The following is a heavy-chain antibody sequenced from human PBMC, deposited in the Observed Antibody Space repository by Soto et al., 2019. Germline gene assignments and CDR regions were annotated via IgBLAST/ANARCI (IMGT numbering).Heavy chain of an antibody. CDR3: ARVARGYGIWDI. CDR1: GYSFTSCG. D-gene: IGHD5-12*01. V-gene: IGHV1-18*01. J-gene: IGHJ3*02. Sequence: ASVKVSCKASGYSFTSCGITWVRQAPGQGLEWIGWISVYNGNTHYAESLQGRVTMTTDTSTSTAYMELRSLTSDDTAMYYCARVARGYGIWDIWGQVTMVTVS. CDR2: ISVYNGNT.